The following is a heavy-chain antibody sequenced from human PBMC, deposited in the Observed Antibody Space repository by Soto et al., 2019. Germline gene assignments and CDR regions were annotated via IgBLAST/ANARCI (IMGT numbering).Heavy chain of an antibody. D-gene: IGHD6-6*01. V-gene: IGHV1-69*12. J-gene: IGHJ4*02. CDR1: GGTFSSYS. CDR3: ARDGIAARREGDYFDY. CDR2: IIPIFGTA. Sequence: QVQLVQSGAEVKKPGSSVKVSCKASGGTFSSYSISWVRQAPGQWLEWMGGIIPIFGTANYAQKFQGRVTITADESTRTAYMELSSLRSEDTAVYYCARDGIAARREGDYFDYWGQGNLVTVSS.